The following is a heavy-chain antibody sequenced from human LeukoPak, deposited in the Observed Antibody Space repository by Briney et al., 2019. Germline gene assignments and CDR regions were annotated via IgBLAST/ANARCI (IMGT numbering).Heavy chain of an antibody. CDR3: AREGVRTVDFAF. V-gene: IGHV3-74*01. CDR2: INSDGHST. CDR1: GFTFSSYW. Sequence: GGSLRLSCAASGFTFSSYWMHWVRQAPGKGLVWVSRINSDGHSTYYADSVKGRFTIPRDNAMNTLHLQMNGLRAEDTAVYYCAREGVRTVDFAFWGQGALVTVSS. J-gene: IGHJ4*02. D-gene: IGHD2-8*02.